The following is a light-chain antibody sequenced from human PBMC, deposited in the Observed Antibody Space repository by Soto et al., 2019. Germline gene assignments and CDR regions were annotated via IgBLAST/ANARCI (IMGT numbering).Light chain of an antibody. CDR2: DAS. J-gene: IGKJ1*01. CDR1: QSIRSW. CDR3: QQYNSWWT. Sequence: IQLTQSPSTLSASLADRVTLTCQASQSIRSWLAWYQQKPGKAPKLLIYDASSLESGVPSMLGGSCSRTEFTLTSSSKQPDDFATYYCQQYNSWWTFGQGTKVDIK. V-gene: IGKV1-5*01.